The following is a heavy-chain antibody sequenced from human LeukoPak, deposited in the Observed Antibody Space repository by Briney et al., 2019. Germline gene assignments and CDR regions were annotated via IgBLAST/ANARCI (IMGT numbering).Heavy chain of an antibody. CDR1: GYSFTTYA. CDR2: INGGNGNT. Sequence: ASVKVSCKDSGYSFTTYAMHWVRQAPGQRLEWMGWINGGNGNTKYSEDFQGRVTITRDTSASTAYMELRSLRSEDMAVYYCARGSSTGGLDYWGQGTLVTVSS. J-gene: IGHJ4*02. CDR3: ARGSSTGGLDY. D-gene: IGHD4-17*01. V-gene: IGHV1-3*03.